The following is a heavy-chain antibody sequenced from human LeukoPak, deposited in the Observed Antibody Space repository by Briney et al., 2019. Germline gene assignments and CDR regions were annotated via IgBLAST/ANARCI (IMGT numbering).Heavy chain of an antibody. D-gene: IGHD3-10*01. Sequence: SETLSLTCTVFGDSISSGTHYWGWIRQPPGRGLEWLATIYSTGTTFYNSSLKSRGTISVDTSKNEFSLKLTSMTAADTAVYYCARQRGSGTWAFDCWGQGTLVTVSS. CDR1: GDSISSGTHY. CDR3: ARQRGSGTWAFDC. CDR2: IYSTGTT. V-gene: IGHV4-39*01. J-gene: IGHJ4*02.